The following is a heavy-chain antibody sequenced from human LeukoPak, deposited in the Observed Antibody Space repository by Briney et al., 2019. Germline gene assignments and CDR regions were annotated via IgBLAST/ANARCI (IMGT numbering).Heavy chain of an antibody. J-gene: IGHJ4*02. Sequence: GGSLRLSCAASGFTFSSYEMNWVRQAPGKGLEWVSYISSSGSTIYYADSVKGRFTISRDNAKNSLYLQMNSLRAEDTAVYYCARGLYYYDSSGQSDYWGQGTLVTVSS. D-gene: IGHD3-22*01. CDR2: ISSSGSTI. V-gene: IGHV3-48*03. CDR3: ARGLYYYDSSGQSDY. CDR1: GFTFSSYE.